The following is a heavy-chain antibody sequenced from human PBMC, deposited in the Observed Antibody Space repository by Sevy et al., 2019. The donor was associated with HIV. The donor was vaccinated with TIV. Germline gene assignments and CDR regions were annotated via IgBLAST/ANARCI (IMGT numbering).Heavy chain of an antibody. Sequence: GGSLRLSCAASGFSFSSYGMHWVRQAPGKGLEWMSYIQYDGSNKEYADSVKGRLTISRDNSKNTLYLQMNSLRVEDKTLFNSLKEGGGEGGDNWGQGTLVTVSS. CDR3: LKEGGGEGGDN. V-gene: IGHV3-30*02. CDR2: IQYDGSNK. CDR1: GFSFSSYG. J-gene: IGHJ4*02. D-gene: IGHD2-21*01.